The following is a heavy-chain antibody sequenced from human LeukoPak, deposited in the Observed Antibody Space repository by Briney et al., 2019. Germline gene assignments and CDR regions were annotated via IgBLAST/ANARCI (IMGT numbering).Heavy chain of an antibody. J-gene: IGHJ4*02. CDR1: GDSISSGDYY. V-gene: IGHV4-61*02. CDR2: IYTSGST. CDR3: ARSDTIAPDSFDY. D-gene: IGHD6-13*01. Sequence: PSETLSLTCTVSGDSISSGDYYWSWIRQPAGKGLEWIGRIYTSGSTNYNPSLKSRVTMSVDTSKNQFSLKLSSVTAADTAVYYCARSDTIAPDSFDYWGQGTLVTVSS.